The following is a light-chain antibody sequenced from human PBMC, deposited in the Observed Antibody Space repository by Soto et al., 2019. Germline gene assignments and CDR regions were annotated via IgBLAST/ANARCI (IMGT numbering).Light chain of an antibody. CDR2: DVS. V-gene: IGLV2-14*03. J-gene: IGLJ1*01. CDR3: SSYTSSSTLYV. CDR1: SSDVGGYNY. Sequence: QSVLTQPASVSGSPGQSITFSCTGTSSDVGGYNYVSWYQHHPGKAPKLIIYDVSNRPSGVSNHFSASKSGNTASLTISGLQAEDEADYYCSSYTSSSTLYVFGTGTKVTVL.